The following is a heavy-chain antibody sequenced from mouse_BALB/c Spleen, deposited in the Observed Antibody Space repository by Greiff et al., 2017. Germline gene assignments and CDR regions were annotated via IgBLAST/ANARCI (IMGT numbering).Heavy chain of an antibody. V-gene: IGHV7-3*02. Sequence: EVMLVESGGGLVQPGGSLRLSCATSGFTFTDYYMSWVRQPPGKALEWLGFIRNKANGYTTEYSASVKGRFTISRDNSQSILYLQMNTLRAEDSATYYCARDRRDSPGDAMDYWGQGTSVTVSS. CDR1: GFTFTDYY. CDR2: IRNKANGYTT. CDR3: ARDRRDSPGDAMDY. J-gene: IGHJ4*01.